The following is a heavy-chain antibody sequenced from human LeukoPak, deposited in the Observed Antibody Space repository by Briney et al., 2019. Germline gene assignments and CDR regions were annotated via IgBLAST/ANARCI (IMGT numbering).Heavy chain of an antibody. CDR2: ISSSGSTK. J-gene: IGHJ4*02. D-gene: IGHD3-10*01. Sequence: HPGGSLRLSCAASGFTFRSYEMNWVRQAPGKGLEWISYISSSGSTKYYADSVKGRFTISRDNAKNSLYLQMNSLRAEDTAVYYCARNYGSGSSDYWGQGTLATVSS. CDR1: GFTFRSYE. V-gene: IGHV3-48*03. CDR3: ARNYGSGSSDY.